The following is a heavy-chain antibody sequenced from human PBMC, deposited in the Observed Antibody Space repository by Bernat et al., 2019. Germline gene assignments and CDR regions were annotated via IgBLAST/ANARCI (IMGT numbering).Heavy chain of an antibody. J-gene: IGHJ6*02. Sequence: EVQLVESGGGLVQPGGSLRLSCSASGLPFRSHWMHWVRQAPGKGLVWVSRINSDGSRTSYAEAVKGRFTISRDNAKNTLYLQMNSLRAEDTAVYYCARGGVRSGFYYYYYGMDVWGQGTTVTVSS. D-gene: IGHD6-19*01. V-gene: IGHV3-74*01. CDR3: ARGGVRSGFYYYYYGMDV. CDR2: INSDGSRT. CDR1: GLPFRSHW.